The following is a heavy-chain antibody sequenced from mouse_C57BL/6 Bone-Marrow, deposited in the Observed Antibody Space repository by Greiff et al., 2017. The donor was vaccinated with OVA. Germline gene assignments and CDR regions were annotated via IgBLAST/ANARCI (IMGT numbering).Heavy chain of an antibody. V-gene: IGHV1-15*01. CDR1: GYTFTDYE. D-gene: IGHD1-1*01. CDR3: TRRGGGIYYYGSSLDYYAMDY. J-gene: IGHJ4*01. Sequence: VQVVESGAELVRPGASVTLSCKASGYTFTDYEMHWVKQTPVHGLEWIGAIDPETGGTAYNQKFKGKAILTADKSSSTAYMELRSLTSEDSAVYYCTRRGGGIYYYGSSLDYYAMDYWGQGTSVTVSS. CDR2: IDPETGGT.